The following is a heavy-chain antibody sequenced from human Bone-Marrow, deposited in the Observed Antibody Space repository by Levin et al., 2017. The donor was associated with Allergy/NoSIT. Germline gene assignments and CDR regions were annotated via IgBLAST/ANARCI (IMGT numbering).Heavy chain of an antibody. CDR3: ARDDTVWGGNNWFDP. D-gene: IGHD3-16*01. CDR2: IQISGAT. V-gene: IGHV4-4*07. J-gene: IGHJ5*02. CDR1: GDSIHNYW. Sequence: SQTLSLTCIVSGDSIHNYWWSWLRQPAGKALEWIGRIQISGATNHNPSLKSRVSMSIDMSKNQFSLKLKSVTAADTAVYYCARDDTVWGGNNWFDPWGQGTLVTVSS.